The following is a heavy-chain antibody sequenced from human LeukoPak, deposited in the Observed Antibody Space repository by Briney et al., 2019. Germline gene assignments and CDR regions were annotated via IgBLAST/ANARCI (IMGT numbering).Heavy chain of an antibody. J-gene: IGHJ4*02. CDR2: INHSGST. Sequence: SETLSLTCAVYGGSFSGYYWSWIRQPPGKGLEWIGEINHSGSTNYNPSLKSRVTISVDTSKNQFSLKLSSVTAADTAVYYCARGPTRKGSTAPPPYYFDYWGQGTLVTVSS. D-gene: IGHD2-15*01. CDR1: GGSFSGYY. V-gene: IGHV4-34*01. CDR3: ARGPTRKGSTAPPPYYFDY.